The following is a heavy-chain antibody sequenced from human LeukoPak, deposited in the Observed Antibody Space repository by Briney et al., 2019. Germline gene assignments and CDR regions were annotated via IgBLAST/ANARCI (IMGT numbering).Heavy chain of an antibody. D-gene: IGHD6-6*01. J-gene: IGHJ4*02. V-gene: IGHV4-39*02. CDR3: ARDGEGEYSSSSLDY. CDR1: AGSISSSSYY. CDR2: SDYNGST. Sequence: SETLSLTCTVSAGSISSSSYYWGWLRQPPGKGLEWIGSSDYNGSTYYNPSLNSRATISVDTSKKQFSLKLSSVTAADTAVYYCARDGEGEYSSSSLDYWGQGTLVTVSS.